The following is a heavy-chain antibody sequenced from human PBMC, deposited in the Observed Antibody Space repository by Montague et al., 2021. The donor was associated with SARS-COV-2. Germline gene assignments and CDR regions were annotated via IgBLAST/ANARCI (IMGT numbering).Heavy chain of an antibody. V-gene: IGHV4-39*01. CDR3: ARLVETYYYYYGMDV. J-gene: IGHJ6*02. CDR1: GGSISSSSYY. D-gene: IGHD4-23*01. CDR2: IYYSGST. Sequence: SETLSLTCTASGGSISSSSYYWGWIRQPPGKGLEWIGSIYYSGSTYYNPSLKSRVTISVDTSKNQFSPKLSSVTAADTAVYYCARLVETYYYYYGMDVWGQGTTVTVSS.